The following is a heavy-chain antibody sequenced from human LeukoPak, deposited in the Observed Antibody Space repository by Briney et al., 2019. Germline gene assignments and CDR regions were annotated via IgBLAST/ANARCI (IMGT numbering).Heavy chain of an antibody. J-gene: IGHJ4*02. CDR1: GYTFTGYY. CDR3: VTMIVVVIPPHY. V-gene: IGHV1-2*02. D-gene: IGHD3-22*01. Sequence: ASVKVSCKASGYTFTGYYMHWVRQVPGQGLEWMGWINPNSGGTNYAQKFQGRVTMTRDTSISTAYMELSRLRSDGTAVYYCVTMIVVVIPPHYWGQGTLVTVSS. CDR2: INPNSGGT.